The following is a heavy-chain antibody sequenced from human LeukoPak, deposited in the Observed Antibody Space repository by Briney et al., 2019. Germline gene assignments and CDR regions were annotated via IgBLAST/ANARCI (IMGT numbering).Heavy chain of an antibody. V-gene: IGHV3-21*01. CDR2: ISSRSTYI. CDR1: GFTFSSYS. J-gene: IGHJ4*02. Sequence: GGSLRLSCAASGFTFSSYSMNWVRQAPGEGLEWVSSISSRSTYIYYADSLKGRFTISRDNAKNSLYLQMNSLRAEDTAVYYCAARDSYGSGSYPIDYWGQGTLVTVSS. CDR3: AARDSYGSGSYPIDY. D-gene: IGHD3-10*01.